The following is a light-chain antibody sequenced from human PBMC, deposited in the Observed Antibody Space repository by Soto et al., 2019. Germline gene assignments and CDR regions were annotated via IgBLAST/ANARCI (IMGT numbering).Light chain of an antibody. CDR3: QQRSXXXLT. CDR2: DAS. J-gene: IGKJ4*01. Sequence: ILLTQSPATLPWSPGERATLSCRARQSVSSYLAWYQQKPGKAPRLLISDASNRATGIPARFSGSGSGTDFTLTISSLEPEDFXXXXXQQRSXXXLTXGGGTKVDIK. CDR1: QSVSSY. V-gene: IGKV3-11*01.